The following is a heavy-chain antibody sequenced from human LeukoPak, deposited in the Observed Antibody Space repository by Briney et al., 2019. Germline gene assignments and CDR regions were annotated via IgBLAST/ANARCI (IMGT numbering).Heavy chain of an antibody. V-gene: IGHV3-9*01. Sequence: GGSLRLSCAASGFTFDEYAMHWVRQAPGKGLEWVSGISWNSGSRGYADSVKGRFTISRDNSKNTLYLQMNSLRAEDTAVYYCAKDDGWVQYANWGQGTLVTVSS. J-gene: IGHJ4*02. CDR3: AKDDGWVQYAN. CDR2: ISWNSGSR. D-gene: IGHD5-24*01. CDR1: GFTFDEYA.